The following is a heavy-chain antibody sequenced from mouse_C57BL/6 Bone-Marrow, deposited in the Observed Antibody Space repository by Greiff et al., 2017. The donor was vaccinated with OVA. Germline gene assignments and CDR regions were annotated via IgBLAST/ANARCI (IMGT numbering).Heavy chain of an antibody. Sequence: DVHLVESGGGLVKPGGSLKLSCAASGFTFSSYAMSWVRQTPEKRLEWVATISDGGSYTYYPDNGKGRFTISRENAKNNLYLQMSHLKSEDTAMYYCARDPYGSSPSFDYWGQGTTLTVSS. CDR1: GFTFSSYA. V-gene: IGHV5-4*01. CDR2: ISDGGSYT. J-gene: IGHJ2*01. D-gene: IGHD1-1*01. CDR3: ARDPYGSSPSFDY.